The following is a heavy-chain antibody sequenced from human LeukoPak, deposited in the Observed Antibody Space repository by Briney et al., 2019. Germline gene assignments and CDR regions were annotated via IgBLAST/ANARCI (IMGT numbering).Heavy chain of an antibody. D-gene: IGHD3-22*01. J-gene: IGHJ4*02. CDR1: GFTFSSYA. CDR3: AKVAGYYYDSSVYYDY. V-gene: IGHV3-23*01. CDR2: IVGSGTT. Sequence: PAGSLRLSCAASGFTFSSYAMSWVRQAPGKGLEWVSAIVGSGTTKYVDSVKGRFTISRDNSKNTLYLEMNSLRAEDTAVYYCAKVAGYYYDSSVYYDYWGQGTLVTVSS.